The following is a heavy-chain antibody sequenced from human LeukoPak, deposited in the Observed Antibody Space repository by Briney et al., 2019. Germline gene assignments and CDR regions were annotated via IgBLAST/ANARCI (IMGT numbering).Heavy chain of an antibody. CDR2: INPNSGGT. V-gene: IGHV1-2*02. Sequence: GASVTVSCTASGYTFNYYYLYWVRHAPGQGLECLGWINPNSGGTHYAQKFQGRVTMTRDTSITTAYMELRRLTSDDTAIYYCAREGYCSGSNCYSLLEWGQGTLVTVSS. CDR3: AREGYCSGSNCYSLLE. CDR1: GYTFNYYY. J-gene: IGHJ4*02. D-gene: IGHD2-15*01.